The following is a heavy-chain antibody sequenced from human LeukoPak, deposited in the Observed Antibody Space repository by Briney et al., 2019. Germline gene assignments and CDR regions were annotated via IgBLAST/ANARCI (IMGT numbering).Heavy chain of an antibody. V-gene: IGHV3-9*01. Sequence: GRSLRLSCAASGFTFDDYAMHWVRQAPGKGLEWVSGISWNSGSIGYADSVKGRFTISRDNAKNSLYLQMNSLRAEDTALYYCAKDVPSNTAWGQGTLVTVSS. CDR3: AKDVPSNTA. J-gene: IGHJ5*02. CDR2: ISWNSGSI. CDR1: GFTFDDYA.